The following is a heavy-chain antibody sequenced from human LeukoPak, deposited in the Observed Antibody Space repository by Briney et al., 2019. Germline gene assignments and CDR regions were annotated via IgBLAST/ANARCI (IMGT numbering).Heavy chain of an antibody. CDR3: AGQLAAAGTAGFDY. CDR1: GGSISSYY. V-gene: IGHV4-4*07. Sequence: SETLSLTCTVSGGSISSYYWSWIREPAGKGLEWIGRVYTTGSTNYNPSLKSRVTMSVDTSKNQFPLKLSSVTAADAAVYYCAGQLAAAGTAGFDYWGQGTLVTVSS. CDR2: VYTTGST. D-gene: IGHD6-13*01. J-gene: IGHJ4*02.